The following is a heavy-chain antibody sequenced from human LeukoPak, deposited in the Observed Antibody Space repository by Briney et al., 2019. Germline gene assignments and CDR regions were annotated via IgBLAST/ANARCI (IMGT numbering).Heavy chain of an antibody. D-gene: IGHD2-15*01. V-gene: IGHV1-18*01. CDR3: ARDDCSGGSCYNWFDP. CDR2: ISAYNGNT. Sequence: ASVKVSCKASGYTFTTYAITWVRQAPGQGLEWMGWISAYNGNTNYAQKLQGRVTMTTDTSTSTAYMELRSLRSDDTAVYYCARDDCSGGSCYNWFDPWGQGTLVTVSS. J-gene: IGHJ5*02. CDR1: GYTFTTYA.